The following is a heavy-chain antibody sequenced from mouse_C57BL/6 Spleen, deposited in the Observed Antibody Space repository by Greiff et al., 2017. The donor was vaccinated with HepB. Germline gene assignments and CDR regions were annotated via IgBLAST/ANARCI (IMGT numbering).Heavy chain of an antibody. D-gene: IGHD1-1*01. CDR3: TTVVTLYAMDY. CDR1: GFTFSDAW. J-gene: IGHJ4*01. Sequence: VQLKQSGGGLVQPGGSIKLSCAASGFTFSDAWMDWVRQSPEKGLEWVAEIRNKANNHATYYAESVKGRFTISRDDSKSSVYLQMNSLRAEDTGIYYCTTVVTLYAMDYWGQGTSVTVSS. CDR2: IRNKANNHAT. V-gene: IGHV6-6*01.